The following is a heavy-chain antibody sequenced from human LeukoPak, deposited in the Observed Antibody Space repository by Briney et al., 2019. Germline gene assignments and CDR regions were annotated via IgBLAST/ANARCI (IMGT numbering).Heavy chain of an antibody. D-gene: IGHD5-18*01. Sequence: ASVKISCKASGYTFTSYGISWVRQAPGQGLEWMGWISAYNGNTNYAQKLQGRVTMTTDTSTSTAYMELRSLRSDDTAVYYCARDQIQLWLGDYWGQGTLVTVSS. J-gene: IGHJ4*02. CDR3: ARDQIQLWLGDY. CDR2: ISAYNGNT. V-gene: IGHV1-18*04. CDR1: GYTFTSYG.